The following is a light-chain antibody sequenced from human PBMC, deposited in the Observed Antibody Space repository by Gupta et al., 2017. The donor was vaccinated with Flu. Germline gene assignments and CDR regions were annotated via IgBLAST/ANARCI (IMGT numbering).Light chain of an antibody. CDR1: QDIRNT. Sequence: AIQMTQSPSSLSASVGDRVTITCRASQDIRNTLGWYQQKPGKAPKLLMYNVSALQSGVPSRFSGSGSGTDFTLTISNLQPEDLATYYCLHDYNYPLTFGGGTKVEIK. J-gene: IGKJ4*01. CDR3: LHDYNYPLT. V-gene: IGKV1-6*01. CDR2: NVS.